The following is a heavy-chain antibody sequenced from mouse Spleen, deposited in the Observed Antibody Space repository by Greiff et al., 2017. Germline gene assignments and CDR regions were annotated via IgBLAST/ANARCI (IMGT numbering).Heavy chain of an antibody. CDR1: GYTFTSYW. V-gene: IGHV1-64*01. D-gene: IGHD1-1*01. J-gene: IGHJ3*01. Sequence: QVQLQQPGAELVKPGASVKLSCKASGYTFTSYWMHWVKQRPGQGLEWIGMIHPNSGSTNYNEKFKSKATLTVDKSSSTAYMQLSSLTSEDSAVYCCARNYGSSRAWFAYWGQGTLVTVSA. CDR3: ARNYGSSRAWFAY. CDR2: IHPNSGST.